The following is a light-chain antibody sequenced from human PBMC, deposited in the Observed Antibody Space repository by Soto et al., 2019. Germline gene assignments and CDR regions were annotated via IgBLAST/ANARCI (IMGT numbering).Light chain of an antibody. V-gene: IGLV1-44*01. J-gene: IGLJ2*01. CDR2: ITD. Sequence: QSVLTQPPSASGTPGQRVTISCSGGASNIGSNTVSWYQQLPGTAPKLLIYITDQRPSVVPDRFSGSKSGTSASLAISGLQSEDEADYYCAAWDDSLNGPVFGGGTKLTVL. CDR3: AAWDDSLNGPV. CDR1: ASNIGSNT.